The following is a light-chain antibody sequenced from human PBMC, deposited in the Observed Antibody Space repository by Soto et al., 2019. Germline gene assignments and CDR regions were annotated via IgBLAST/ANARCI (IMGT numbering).Light chain of an antibody. CDR2: AGS. J-gene: IGKJ1*01. CDR1: QSVSCW. CDR3: QQYNTHPKA. V-gene: IGKV1-5*01. Sequence: DIRLTQSPSTLSTSVGARVTITCRASQSVSCWLAWYQQKPGKAPNLLIYAGSTLASGVPPRFSGGGFGTEFTLNISSLQPDDSAMYYCQQYNTHPKAFGHGTRVEIK.